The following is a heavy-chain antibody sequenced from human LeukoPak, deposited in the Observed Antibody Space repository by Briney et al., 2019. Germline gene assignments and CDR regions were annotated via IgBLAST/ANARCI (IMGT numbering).Heavy chain of an antibody. CDR1: GFTFDDYG. Sequence: GGSLRLSCAASGFTFDDYGMSWVRQAPGKGLEWVSGINWNGGSTGYADSVKGRFTISRDNAKNSLYLQMNSLRAEDTALYYCARDLYSSSWYFVSPGGYWGQGTLVTVSS. V-gene: IGHV3-20*04. D-gene: IGHD6-13*01. J-gene: IGHJ4*02. CDR2: INWNGGST. CDR3: ARDLYSSSWYFVSPGGY.